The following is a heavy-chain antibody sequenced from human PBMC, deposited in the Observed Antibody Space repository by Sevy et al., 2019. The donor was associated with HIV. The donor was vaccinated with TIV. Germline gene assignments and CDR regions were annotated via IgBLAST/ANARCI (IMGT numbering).Heavy chain of an antibody. CDR3: ASPLHYYDSPSAY. J-gene: IGHJ4*02. D-gene: IGHD3-22*01. Sequence: GSLRLSCAASGFTFRYYNMNLVRQAPGKGLEWGSSISSGSSYVYHADSVKGRFTISRDNAKKSLYLQMNSLRTEDTAVYYCASPLHYYDSPSAYWGQGTQVTVSS. V-gene: IGHV3-21*01. CDR1: GFTFRYYN. CDR2: ISSGSSYV.